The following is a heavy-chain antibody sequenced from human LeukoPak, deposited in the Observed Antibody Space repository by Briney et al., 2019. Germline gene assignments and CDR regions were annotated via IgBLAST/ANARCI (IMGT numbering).Heavy chain of an antibody. V-gene: IGHV5-51*01. CDR1: GYTFTSYW. Sequence: GESLKISCQGSGYTFTSYWIGWVRQMPGKGLEWMGIIYPGGSDTRYSPSFQGQVTMSADKSISTAYLQWSRLKASDTAMYYCARRDSSSYYYWGQGTLVTVSS. CDR2: IYPGGSDT. J-gene: IGHJ4*02. CDR3: ARRDSSSYYY. D-gene: IGHD6-13*01.